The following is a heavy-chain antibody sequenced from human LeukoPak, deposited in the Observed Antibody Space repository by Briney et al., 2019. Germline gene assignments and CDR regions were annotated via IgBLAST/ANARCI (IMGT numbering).Heavy chain of an antibody. D-gene: IGHD1-26*01. CDR2: IYSGGST. CDR3: ARDLIVGATLGSDY. V-gene: IGHV3-53*01. CDR1: GFTFSSNY. Sequence: GGSLRLSCAASGFTFSSNYMSWVRQAPGKGLEGVSVIYSGGSTYYSDSVTGRFTISRDNSKNTLYLQMNSLRAEDTAVYYCARDLIVGATLGSDYWGQGTLVTVSS. J-gene: IGHJ4*02.